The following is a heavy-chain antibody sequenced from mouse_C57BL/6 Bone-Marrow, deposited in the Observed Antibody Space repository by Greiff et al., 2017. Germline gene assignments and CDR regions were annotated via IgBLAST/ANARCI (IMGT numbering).Heavy chain of an antibody. CDR2: IYPRSGNT. V-gene: IGHV1-81*01. J-gene: IGHJ2*01. CDR1: GYTFTSYG. CDR3: ACLLSSDY. D-gene: IGHD2-10*01. Sequence: VKLMESGAELARPGASVKLSCKASGYTFTSYGISWVKQRTGQGLEWIGEIYPRSGNTYYNEKFKGKDTLTADKSSSTAYMELRSLTSEDSAVYFCACLLSSDYWGQGTTLTVSS.